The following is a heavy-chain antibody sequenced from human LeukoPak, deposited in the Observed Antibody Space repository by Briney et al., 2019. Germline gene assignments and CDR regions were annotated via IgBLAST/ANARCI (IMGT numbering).Heavy chain of an antibody. CDR1: GFDFSDCF. D-gene: IGHD3-10*01. J-gene: IGHJ3*01. CDR3: ANEFRKGDV. Sequence: PGGSLRLSCAASGFDFSDCFMSWIRQAPGKGLEWVSYISSSGSVVYYADSVKGRFTISRDNAKNSLYLEMNSLRAEDAAVYYCANEFRKGDVWGQGTMVTVSS. CDR2: ISSSGSVV. V-gene: IGHV3-11*01.